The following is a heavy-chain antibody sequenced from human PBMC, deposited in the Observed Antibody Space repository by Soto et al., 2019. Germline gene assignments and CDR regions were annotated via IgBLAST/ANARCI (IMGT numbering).Heavy chain of an antibody. J-gene: IGHJ5*02. CDR2: ISYDGSNK. D-gene: IGHD3-22*01. CDR3: ARENYDSSGYYYEVFHWFDP. Sequence: LRVSCAASGFTFSSYAMHWVRQAPGKGLEWVAVISYDGSNKYYADSVKGRFTISRDNSKNTLYLQMNSLRAEDTAVYYCARENYDSSGYYYEVFHWFDPWGQGTLVTVSS. CDR1: GFTFSSYA. V-gene: IGHV3-30-3*01.